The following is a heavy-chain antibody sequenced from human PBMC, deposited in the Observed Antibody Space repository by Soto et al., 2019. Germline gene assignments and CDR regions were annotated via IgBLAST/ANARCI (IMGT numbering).Heavy chain of an antibody. CDR1: GLSFNDSA. CDR2: IRSKANSYAT. Sequence: EVQLVESGGGLVQPGGSLKLSCAAAGLSFNDSALHWVRQVSGKGLEWVGRIRSKANSYATIYAASVKGRFTMSRDDSKNTAYLQMNSLKIEDTAVYYWSRKLDGAADRPSHFYGMDVWGHGTTVTVSS. J-gene: IGHJ6*02. D-gene: IGHD6-13*01. V-gene: IGHV3-73*02. CDR3: SRKLDGAADRPSHFYGMDV.